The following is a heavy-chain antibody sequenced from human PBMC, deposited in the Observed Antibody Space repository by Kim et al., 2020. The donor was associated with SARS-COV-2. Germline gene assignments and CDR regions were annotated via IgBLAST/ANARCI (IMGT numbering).Heavy chain of an antibody. J-gene: IGHJ4*01. D-gene: IGHD3-9*01. V-gene: IGHV3-23*01. CDR3: AKESTYYAILTGYSFDY. Sequence: GGSLRLSCAASGFTFSSHAMSWVRQAPGKGLEWVAAISGSGGSTYYADSVKGRFTISRDNSKNTLYLQMNSLRAEDTAVYYCAKESTYYAILTGYSFDYWGHRTLVSAS. CDR1: GFTFSSHA. CDR2: ISGSGGST.